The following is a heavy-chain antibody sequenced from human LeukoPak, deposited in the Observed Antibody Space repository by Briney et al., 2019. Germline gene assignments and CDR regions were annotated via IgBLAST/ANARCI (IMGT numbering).Heavy chain of an antibody. J-gene: IGHJ4*02. CDR1: GFTVSSNC. Sequence: PGGSLRLSCAASGFTVSSNCMSWVRQAPGKGLEWVSVIYSGGSTYYADSVKGRFTISRDNSKNTLYLQMNSLRAEDTAVYYCAGSFGGSFTRPFDYWGQGTLVTVSS. V-gene: IGHV3-53*01. D-gene: IGHD1-26*01. CDR3: AGSFGGSFTRPFDY. CDR2: IYSGGST.